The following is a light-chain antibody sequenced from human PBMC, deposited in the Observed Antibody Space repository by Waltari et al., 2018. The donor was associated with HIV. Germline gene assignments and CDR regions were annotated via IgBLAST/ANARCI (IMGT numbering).Light chain of an antibody. CDR1: QDISNY. J-gene: IGKJ3*01. V-gene: IGKV1-33*01. Sequence: IQMTKSTFSLSASVGNRITLTCQASQDISNYLNWYQQKPRKAPKLLIYDASNLETGVPSRFSGSGSGTDFTFTISSLQPEDIATYYCQQYDNLPFTFGPGTKVDIK. CDR3: QQYDNLPFT. CDR2: DAS.